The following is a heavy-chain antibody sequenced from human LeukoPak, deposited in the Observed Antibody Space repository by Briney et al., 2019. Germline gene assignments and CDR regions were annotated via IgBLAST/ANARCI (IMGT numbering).Heavy chain of an antibody. Sequence: GGSLRLSCAASGITFTYWMSWVRQAPGKGLEWVANIKQDGSEKYYVDSVKGRFTISRDNAKKSLYLRMNSLRAEDTAVYYCASSFSDDFWSGHFWGQGTLVTVSS. CDR3: ASSFSDDFWSGHF. CDR1: GITFTYW. J-gene: IGHJ4*02. CDR2: IKQDGSEK. D-gene: IGHD3-3*01. V-gene: IGHV3-7*01.